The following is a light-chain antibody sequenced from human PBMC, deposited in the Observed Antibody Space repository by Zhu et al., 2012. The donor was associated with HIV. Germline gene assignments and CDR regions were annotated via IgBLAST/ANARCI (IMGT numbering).Light chain of an antibody. Sequence: IVLTQSPVTLSLSPGERATASCRASQSVSSFLAWYQQKPGRAPRLLIYDASKRARGIPARFSGSGSGTDFTLTITNLEPEDFALYYCQQRRNWPLTFGGTDQGGD. V-gene: IGKV3-11*01. CDR1: QSVSSF. J-gene: IGKJ4*01. CDR3: QQRRNWPLT. CDR2: DAS.